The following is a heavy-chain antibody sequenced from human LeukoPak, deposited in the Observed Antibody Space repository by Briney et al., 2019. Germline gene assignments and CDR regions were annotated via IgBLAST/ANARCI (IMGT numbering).Heavy chain of an antibody. CDR3: ARLSELRYFDWLSLTVGMDV. J-gene: IGHJ6*02. D-gene: IGHD3-9*01. Sequence: GASVKVSCKASGYTFTSYYIHWVRQATGQGLEWMGWMNPNSGNTSYAQKFEGRVTMTRNTSISTAYMELSSLRTEDTAVYYCARLSELRYFDWLSLTVGMDVWGQETTVTVSS. CDR1: GYTFTSYY. CDR2: MNPNSGNT. V-gene: IGHV1-8*02.